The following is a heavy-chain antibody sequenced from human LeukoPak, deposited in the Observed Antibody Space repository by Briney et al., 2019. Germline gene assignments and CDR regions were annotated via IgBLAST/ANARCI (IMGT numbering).Heavy chain of an antibody. CDR1: GGSISSYY. D-gene: IGHD3-3*01. V-gene: IGHV4-59*01. CDR2: IYYSGST. CDR3: AREGYYDFWSGYPGGFDY. Sequence: SETLSLTCTVSGGSISSYYWSWIRQPPGKGLEWIGYIYYSGSTNYNPSLKSRVTISVDTSKNQFSLKLSSVTAADTAVYYCAREGYYDFWSGYPGGFDYWGQGTLVTVSS. J-gene: IGHJ4*02.